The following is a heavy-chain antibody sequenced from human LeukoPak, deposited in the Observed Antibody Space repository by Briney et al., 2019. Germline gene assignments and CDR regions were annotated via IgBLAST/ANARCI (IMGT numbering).Heavy chain of an antibody. CDR3: ARRLDYYDSSGYYPMSDY. J-gene: IGHJ4*02. D-gene: IGHD3-22*01. V-gene: IGHV1-8*01. CDR1: GYTFTSYD. CDR2: MNPNSGNT. Sequence: ASVTVSCMASGYTFTSYDINWVRQATGQGLEWMGWMNPNSGNTGYAQKFQGRVTMTRNTSISTAYMELSSLRSEDTAVYYCARRLDYYDSSGYYPMSDYWGQGTLVTVSS.